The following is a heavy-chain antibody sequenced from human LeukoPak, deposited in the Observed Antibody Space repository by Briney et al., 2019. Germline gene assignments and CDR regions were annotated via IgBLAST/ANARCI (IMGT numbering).Heavy chain of an antibody. CDR2: ISAYNGNT. J-gene: IGHJ4*02. Sequence: GASVKVSCKASGYTFTSYGISWVRQAPGQGLEWMGWISAYNGNTNYAQKLQGRVTMTTDTSTSTAYMELRSLRSDDTAVYYCARVNSWLTTSVLQYFDYWGQGTLVTVSS. CDR3: ARVNSWLTTSVLQYFDY. D-gene: IGHD6-19*01. V-gene: IGHV1-18*01. CDR1: GYTFTSYG.